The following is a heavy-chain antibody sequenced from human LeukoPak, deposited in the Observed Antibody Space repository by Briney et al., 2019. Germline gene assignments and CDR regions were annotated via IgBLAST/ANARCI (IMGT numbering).Heavy chain of an antibody. CDR1: GGSISTYY. V-gene: IGHV4-59*12. CDR3: ASGRAIFGVPNVPPMDV. D-gene: IGHD3-3*01. CDR2: IYYSGTT. J-gene: IGHJ6*03. Sequence: SETLSLTCTVSGGSISTYYWSWIRKPPGKGLEWMGYIYYSGTTNYNPSLKSRVTMSLDTSKNQFSLKLSSVTAADTAVYYCASGRAIFGVPNVPPMDVWGKGTTVTVSS.